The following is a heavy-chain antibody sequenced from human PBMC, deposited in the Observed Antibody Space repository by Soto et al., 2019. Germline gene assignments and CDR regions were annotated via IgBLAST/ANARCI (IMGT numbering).Heavy chain of an antibody. J-gene: IGHJ4*02. CDR1: GYTFTSYD. D-gene: IGHD3-16*01. CDR3: ARGMGQPLDY. Sequence: ASVQVACKASGYTFTSYDIIWVRQAPGQGLEWMGWISTYNGNTNYAQKLQGRVTMTTDTSTSTAYMELRSLRSDDTAVYYCARGMGQPLDYWGQGTLVTVSS. CDR2: ISTYNGNT. V-gene: IGHV1-18*01.